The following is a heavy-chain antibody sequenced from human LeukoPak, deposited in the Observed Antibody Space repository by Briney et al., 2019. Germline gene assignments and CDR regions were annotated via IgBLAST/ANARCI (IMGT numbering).Heavy chain of an antibody. J-gene: IGHJ3*02. Sequence: SETLSLTCTVSGGSISSYYWSWIRQPPGKGLEWIGYIYYSGSTNYNPSLKSRVTISVDTSKNQFSLKLSSVTAADTAVYYCARDQYYYDSSGYLGAFDIWGQGTMVTVSS. CDR2: IYYSGST. V-gene: IGHV4-59*01. D-gene: IGHD3-22*01. CDR3: ARDQYYYDSSGYLGAFDI. CDR1: GGSISSYY.